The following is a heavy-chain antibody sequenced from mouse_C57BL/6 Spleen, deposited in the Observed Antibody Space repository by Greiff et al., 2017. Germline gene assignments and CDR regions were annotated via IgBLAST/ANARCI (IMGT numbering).Heavy chain of an antibody. V-gene: IGHV1-80*01. CDR1: GYAFSSYW. CDR2: LSPGDGDT. D-gene: IGHD2-4*01. Sequence: VQLQESGAELVKPGASVKISCKASGYAFSSYWMNWVKQRPGKGLEWIGQLSPGDGDTNYNGKFKGKATLPADKSYSTAYMQLSSLTSEDSAVYFCARAGNYDGVMDYWGQGTSVTVSS. CDR3: ARAGNYDGVMDY. J-gene: IGHJ4*01.